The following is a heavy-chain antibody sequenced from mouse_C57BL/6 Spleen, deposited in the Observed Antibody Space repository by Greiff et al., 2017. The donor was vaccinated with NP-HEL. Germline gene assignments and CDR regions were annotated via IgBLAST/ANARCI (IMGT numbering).Heavy chain of an antibody. CDR1: GFSLTSYG. J-gene: IGHJ3*01. V-gene: IGHV2-3*01. Sequence: QVQLKESGPGLVAPSQSLSITFTVSGFSLTSYGVSWVRQPPGKGLEWLGVIWGDGGTNYHSALISRLSISKDNSKSQVVLKLNSLQTDDTATYDCAKAHYGSSYGGFAYWGRGTLVTVSA. D-gene: IGHD1-1*01. CDR2: IWGDGGT. CDR3: AKAHYGSSYGGFAY.